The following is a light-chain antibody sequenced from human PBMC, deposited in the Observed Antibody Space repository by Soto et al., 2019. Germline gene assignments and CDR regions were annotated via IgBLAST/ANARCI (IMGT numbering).Light chain of an antibody. CDR2: ATS. CDR1: QTIRSH. V-gene: IGKV1-39*01. Sequence: DIQMTQFPLSLSASVGDRVTITCRASQTIRSHLNWYQQKPGEAPKIVIYATSTLQSGVPSRFNGSVSGTDFTLSISSLQPEDFATYYCQQTYRTPLTCGRATKVEIQ. J-gene: IGKJ4*01. CDR3: QQTYRTPLT.